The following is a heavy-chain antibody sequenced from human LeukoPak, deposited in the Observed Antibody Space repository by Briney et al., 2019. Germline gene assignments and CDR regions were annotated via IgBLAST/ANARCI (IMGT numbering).Heavy chain of an antibody. CDR1: GFTFSSYS. CDR2: INWNGGST. Sequence: GGSLRLSCAASGFTFSSYSMNWVRQAPGKGLEWVSGINWNGGSTGYADSVKGRFTISRDNAKNSLYLQMNSLRAEDTALYYCARDVSSGWYSDYWGQGTLVTVSS. CDR3: ARDVSSGWYSDY. J-gene: IGHJ4*02. D-gene: IGHD6-19*01. V-gene: IGHV3-20*04.